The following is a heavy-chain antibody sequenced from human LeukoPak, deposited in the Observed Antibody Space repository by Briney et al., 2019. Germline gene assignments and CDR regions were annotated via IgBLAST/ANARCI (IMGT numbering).Heavy chain of an antibody. J-gene: IGHJ6*03. V-gene: IGHV1-46*01. D-gene: IGHD3-10*01. CDR1: GYTFTSYY. CDR3: ARDRRPIQVDGSFYYYMDV. Sequence: EASVKVSCKASGYTFTSYYMHWVRQAPGQGLEWMGIINPSGGSTSHAQKFQGRVTMTRDMSTSTVYMELSSLRPEDTAVYYCARDRRPIQVDGSFYYYMDVWGKGTTVTVSS. CDR2: INPSGGST.